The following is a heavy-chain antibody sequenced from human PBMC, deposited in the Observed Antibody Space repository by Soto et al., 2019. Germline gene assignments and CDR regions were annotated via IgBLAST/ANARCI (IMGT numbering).Heavy chain of an antibody. D-gene: IGHD2-2*01. CDR2: VSSDGNNK. CDR3: AKDRVIQLLPIWPDP. J-gene: IGHJ5*02. Sequence: SLRISCVASGFSFSNYGMHWVRQAPGKGLEWVAFVSSDGNNKYYADSVKGRFTISRDNSKNTLYLQVDRLRVDDTAVYYCAKDRVIQLLPIWPDPWGQGTLVTVSS. CDR1: GFSFSNYG. V-gene: IGHV3-30*18.